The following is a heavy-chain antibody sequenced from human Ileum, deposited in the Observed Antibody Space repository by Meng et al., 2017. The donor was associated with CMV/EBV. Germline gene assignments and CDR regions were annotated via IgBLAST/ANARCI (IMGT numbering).Heavy chain of an antibody. CDR2: IYSGGST. J-gene: IGHJ5*02. CDR1: GFTVSSNY. Sequence: GESLKISCAASGFTVSSNYMSWVRQAPGKGLEWVSVIYSGGSTYYADSVKGRFTISRDNSKNTLYLQMNSLRAEDTAVYYCARDYGDPTNWFDPWGQGTLVTVSS. D-gene: IGHD3-16*01. V-gene: IGHV3-66*02. CDR3: ARDYGDPTNWFDP.